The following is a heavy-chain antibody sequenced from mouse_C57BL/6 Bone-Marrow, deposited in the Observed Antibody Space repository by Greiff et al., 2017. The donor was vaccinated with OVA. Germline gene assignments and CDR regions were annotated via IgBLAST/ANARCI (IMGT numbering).Heavy chain of an antibody. D-gene: IGHD4-1*01. Sequence: VQLQQSGPELVKPGASVKIPCKASGYTFTDYNMDWVKQSHGKSLEWIGDINPNNGGTFYNQKFKGKATLTVDKSSSTAYMELRSLTSEDTAVYYCARHGNWGFAYWGQGTLVTVSA. CDR1: GYTFTDYN. V-gene: IGHV1-18*01. J-gene: IGHJ3*01. CDR3: ARHGNWGFAY. CDR2: INPNNGGT.